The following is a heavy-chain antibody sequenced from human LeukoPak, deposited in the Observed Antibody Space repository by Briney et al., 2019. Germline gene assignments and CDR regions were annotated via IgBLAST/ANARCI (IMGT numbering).Heavy chain of an antibody. Sequence: GGSLRLSCVGSGFTFSHYWMSWVRPAPGKGLEWVANIRQDGNEEHYVDSVKGRFTISRDNAQNSVYLQMNNLRAEDNAIYYCARDRLVVGATGRFDNWGQGTLVTVSS. J-gene: IGHJ4*02. CDR3: ARDRLVVGATGRFDN. D-gene: IGHD1-26*01. V-gene: IGHV3-7*01. CDR2: IRQDGNEE. CDR1: GFTFSHYW.